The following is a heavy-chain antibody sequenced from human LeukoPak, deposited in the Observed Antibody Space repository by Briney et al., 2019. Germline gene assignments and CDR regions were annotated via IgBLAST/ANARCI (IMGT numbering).Heavy chain of an antibody. CDR1: GGSISSFY. CDR3: ARKANCGGGACYPYYYYYFFDF. CDR2: VSYSGST. J-gene: IGHJ6*03. D-gene: IGHD2-15*01. V-gene: IGHV4-59*01. Sequence: PSETLSLTCSVSGGSISSFYWNWIRYTPGKGLEWIGYVSYSGSTNYNPSLKGRVSISVDTSKNQFSLSLRSVTAADTTVYYCARKANCGGGACYPYYYYYFFDFWAKGTTVTVSS.